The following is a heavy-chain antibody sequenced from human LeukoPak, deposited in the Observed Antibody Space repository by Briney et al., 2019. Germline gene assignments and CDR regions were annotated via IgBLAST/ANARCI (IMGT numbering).Heavy chain of an antibody. CDR1: GFTFSSYS. V-gene: IGHV3-21*01. Sequence: GGSLRLSCAVSGFTFSSYSMSWVRQVPGKGLEWVSSIISSGNFIYYADSVKGRFTISRDNAKNSLYLQMTSLRAEDTAVYYCARGGAIVATISYFDYWGQGTLVTVSS. CDR2: IISSGNFI. J-gene: IGHJ4*02. CDR3: ARGGAIVATISYFDY. D-gene: IGHD5-12*01.